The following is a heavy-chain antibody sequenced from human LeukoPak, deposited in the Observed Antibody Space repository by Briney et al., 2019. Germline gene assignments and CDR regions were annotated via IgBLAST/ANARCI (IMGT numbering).Heavy chain of an antibody. J-gene: IGHJ3*02. CDR2: INPNSGGT. D-gene: IGHD1-26*01. CDR1: GYTFTGYY. V-gene: IGHV1-2*02. Sequence: GASVKVSCKASGYTFTGYYMQWVRQAPGQGLERMGWINPNSGGTNYAQKFQGRVTMTRDTSTSTGYMELSGLTSDDTAAYYCARGSPIEGGKAALEIWGQGTIVSVSS. CDR3: ARGSPIEGGKAALEI.